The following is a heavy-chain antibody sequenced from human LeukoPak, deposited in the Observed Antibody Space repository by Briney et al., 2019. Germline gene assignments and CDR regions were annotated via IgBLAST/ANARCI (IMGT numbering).Heavy chain of an antibody. CDR2: IYTSGST. D-gene: IGHD2-2*02. Sequence: SETLSLTCTVSGGSISSYYWSWIRQPAGKGLEWIGRIYTSGSTNYNPSLKSRVTMSVDTSKNQFSLKLSSVTAADTAVYYCARDVVVPAAIPVFSWFDPWGQGTLVTVSS. V-gene: IGHV4-4*07. J-gene: IGHJ5*02. CDR1: GGSISSYY. CDR3: ARDVVVPAAIPVFSWFDP.